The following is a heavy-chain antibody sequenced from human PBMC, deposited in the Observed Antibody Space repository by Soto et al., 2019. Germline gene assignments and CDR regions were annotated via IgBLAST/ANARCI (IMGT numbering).Heavy chain of an antibody. J-gene: IGHJ4*02. CDR3: ARLDSGSYSRNHPHNFDC. V-gene: IGHV5-51*01. CDR2: IYPGDSDA. D-gene: IGHD1-26*01. Sequence: PGESLKISCKCSGYSFTIYWIGWVRQMPGKGLEWMGIIYPGDSDARYSPSFQGQVTISADKSISTAYLQWSNLKASDTAMYYCARLDSGSYSRNHPHNFDCWGQGTLVTVSS. CDR1: GYSFTIYW.